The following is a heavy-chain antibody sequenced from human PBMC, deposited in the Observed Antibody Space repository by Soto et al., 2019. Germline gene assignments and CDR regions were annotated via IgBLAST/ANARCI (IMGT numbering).Heavy chain of an antibody. CDR2: IYHSGST. D-gene: IGHD6-19*01. Sequence: QVQLQESGPGLVKPSGTLSLTCAVSGGSISSSNWWSWVRQPPGKGLEWIGEIYHSGSTNYNPSLQSRVTISVDKSKSQFSLKLGSVAAADAAVYYCASSIAVAGPGPRERLMGQCYFYYWGQGTLVTVSS. CDR1: GGSISSSNW. J-gene: IGHJ4*02. CDR3: ASSIAVAGPGPRERLMGQCYFYY. V-gene: IGHV4-4*02.